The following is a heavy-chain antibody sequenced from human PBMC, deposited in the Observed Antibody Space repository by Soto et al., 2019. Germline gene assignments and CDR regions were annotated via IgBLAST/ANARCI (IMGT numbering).Heavy chain of an antibody. J-gene: IGHJ4*02. V-gene: IGHV3-9*01. CDR1: GFTFDDYA. Sequence: EVQLVESGGGLVQPGRSLRLSCAASGFTFDDYAMHWVRQAPGKGLEWVSGISWNSGSIGYADSEKGRFTISRDNAKNSLYLQMNSLRAEDTALYYCAKAYSPSGDLWIFDYWGQGTLVTVSS. D-gene: IGHD7-27*01. CDR2: ISWNSGSI. CDR3: AKAYSPSGDLWIFDY.